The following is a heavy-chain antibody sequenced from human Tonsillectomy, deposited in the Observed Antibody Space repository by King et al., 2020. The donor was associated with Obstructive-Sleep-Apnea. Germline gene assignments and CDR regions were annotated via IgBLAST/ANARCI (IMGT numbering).Heavy chain of an antibody. CDR2: IYNGETS. V-gene: IGHV4-31*03. CDR1: GGSVGSGGFY. Sequence: QLQLQESGPGLVTPSQTLSLTCTVSGGSVGSGGFYWSWIRQLPGRDLEWIGYIYNGETSYYNPSLESRVTISADTSKDQFSLKLTSVTAADTAVYYCARDHDRERGIFDYWGQGTLVTVSS. D-gene: IGHD3-10*02. J-gene: IGHJ4*02. CDR3: ARDHDRERGIFDY.